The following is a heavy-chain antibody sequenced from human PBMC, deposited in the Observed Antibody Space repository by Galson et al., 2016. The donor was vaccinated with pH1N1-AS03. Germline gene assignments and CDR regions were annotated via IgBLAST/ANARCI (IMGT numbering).Heavy chain of an antibody. J-gene: IGHJ4*02. CDR1: GFPFSGYR. D-gene: IGHD6-19*01. CDR3: ARDGPPQGISVAGSFDF. CDR2: ISTTSSSI. Sequence: SLRLSCAASGFPFSGYRMNWVRQAPGKGLEWVSFISTTSSSIYYADSVKGRFTTSRDNAKNSLFLQMNSLRDEDTAVYYCARDGPPQGISVAGSFDFWGQGTLVTVSS. V-gene: IGHV3-21*01.